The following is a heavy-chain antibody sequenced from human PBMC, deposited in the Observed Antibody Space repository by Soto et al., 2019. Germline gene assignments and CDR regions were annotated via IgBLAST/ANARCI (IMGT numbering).Heavy chain of an antibody. J-gene: IGHJ6*02. V-gene: IGHV4-59*08. D-gene: IGHD3-10*01. CDR1: GGSISSHN. Sequence: QVQLQESGPGLVKPSETLSLICSDSGGSISSHNWGWIRLPPGKGLEWIGYIRDSGDTSYNPSLNSRLTMSLDPSKKEFSLKLTSVTAADTAVYYCVRQGFGALHGLVDVWGQGTTVTVSS. CDR2: IRDSGDT. CDR3: VRQGFGALHGLVDV.